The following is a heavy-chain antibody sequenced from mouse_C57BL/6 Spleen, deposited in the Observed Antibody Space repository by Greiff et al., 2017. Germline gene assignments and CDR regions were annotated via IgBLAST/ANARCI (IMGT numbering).Heavy chain of an antibody. CDR1: GYTFTDYN. J-gene: IGHJ1*03. V-gene: IGHV1-18*01. Sequence: VQLKQSGPELVKPGASVKIPCKASGYTFTDYNMDWVKQSHGKSLEWIGDINPNNGGTIYNQKFKGKATLTVDKSSSTAYMELRSLTSEDTAVYYCARSDYYGSYWYFDVWGTGTTVTVSS. CDR3: ARSDYYGSYWYFDV. CDR2: INPNNGGT. D-gene: IGHD1-1*01.